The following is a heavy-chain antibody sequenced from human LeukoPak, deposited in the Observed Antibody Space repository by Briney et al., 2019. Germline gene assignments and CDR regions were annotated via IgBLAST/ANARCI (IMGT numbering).Heavy chain of an antibody. V-gene: IGHV4-59*11. J-gene: IGHJ4*02. CDR2: IDYIGSA. D-gene: IGHD3-10*01. CDR3: ARTYYFASGSYYDEWGFGF. Sequence: SETLSLTCTVSGGSISSHYWSWIRQPPGKGLEWIGYIDYIGSANYNPSLKSRVTISRDTSKNQFSLRLTSVTAADTAVYYCARTYYFASGSYYDEWGFGFWGQGTLVTVSS. CDR1: GGSISSHY.